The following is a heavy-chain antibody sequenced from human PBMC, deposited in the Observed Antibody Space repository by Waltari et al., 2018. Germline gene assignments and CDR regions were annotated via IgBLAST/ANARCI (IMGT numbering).Heavy chain of an antibody. CDR3: ATEMSGSSPTL. Sequence: QVHLVESGGGVVLPGGSLRLSCSASGLIFSRYDMHWVRQAPGRGLEWVTLIRFDGGKKFYADSVKGRFTISRDNSRDTLFLQMNSLRSADTAIYFCATEMSGSSPTLWGRGTLVTVSS. J-gene: IGHJ4*02. CDR2: IRFDGGKK. V-gene: IGHV3-30*02. CDR1: GLIFSRYD. D-gene: IGHD3-10*01.